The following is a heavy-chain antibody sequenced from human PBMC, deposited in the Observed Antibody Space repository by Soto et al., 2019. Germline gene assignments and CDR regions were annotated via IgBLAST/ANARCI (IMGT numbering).Heavy chain of an antibody. CDR3: ARERTTISMDV. CDR2: MNPNSGNT. CDR1: GYTFTSYD. D-gene: IGHD3-9*01. Sequence: QVQLVQSGAEVKTPGAPLKVSCKASGYTFTSYDINWVRQATGQGLEWMGWMNPNSGNTGYAQKFQGSVTMTRNTSISTAYMELSSLRSEDTAVYYCARERTTISMDVWGQGTTVAVSS. J-gene: IGHJ6*02. V-gene: IGHV1-8*01.